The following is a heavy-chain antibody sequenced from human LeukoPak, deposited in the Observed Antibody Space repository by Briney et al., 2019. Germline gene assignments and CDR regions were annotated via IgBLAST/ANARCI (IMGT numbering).Heavy chain of an antibody. Sequence: ASVKVSCKASGYTFTSYAMNWVRQAPGQGLEWMGWINTNTGNPTYAQGFTGRFVFSLDTSVSTAYLQISSLKAEDTAVYYCARGPVATIGTAMLDYWGQGTLVPVSS. CDR1: GYTFTSYA. CDR3: ARGPVATIGTAMLDY. CDR2: INTNTGNP. J-gene: IGHJ4*02. V-gene: IGHV7-4-1*02. D-gene: IGHD5-12*01.